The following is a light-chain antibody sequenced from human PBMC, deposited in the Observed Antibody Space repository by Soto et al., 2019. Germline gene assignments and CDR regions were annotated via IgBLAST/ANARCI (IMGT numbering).Light chain of an antibody. Sequence: EIVLTQSPATLSLSPGERATLSFRASQSVSSYLAWYQQKPGQAPRLLIYDASNRATGIPARFSGSGSGTDFTITISSLEPEDVAVYYCQQRSNLPPAFGQGTKVEIK. CDR3: QQRSNLPPA. CDR1: QSVSSY. V-gene: IGKV3-11*01. J-gene: IGKJ1*01. CDR2: DAS.